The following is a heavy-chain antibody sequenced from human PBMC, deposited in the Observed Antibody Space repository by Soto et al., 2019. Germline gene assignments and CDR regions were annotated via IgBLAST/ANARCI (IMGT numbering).Heavy chain of an antibody. CDR3: ARGHGQGPQDY. V-gene: IGHV3-74*01. CDR1: GFTFSTYL. CDR2: ISSDGSST. Sequence: EVQLVESGGGLVQPGGSLRLSCAASGFTFSTYLMHWVRQAPGKGLVWVSRISSDGSSTNYADSVKGRFTISRDNAKSTLYLQMNSLRAEDTAVDYCARGHGQGPQDYWGQGTLVTVSS. J-gene: IGHJ4*02.